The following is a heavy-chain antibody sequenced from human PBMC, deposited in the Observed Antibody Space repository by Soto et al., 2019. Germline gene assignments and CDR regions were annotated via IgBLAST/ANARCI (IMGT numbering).Heavy chain of an antibody. D-gene: IGHD2-2*01. J-gene: IGHJ5*02. CDR1: GFTFSSYV. V-gene: IGHV3-30-3*01. CDR2: ISYDGSNK. Sequence: GGSLRLSCAASGFTFSSYVMHWVRQAPGKGLEWVAVISYDGSNKYYADSVKGRFTISRDNSKNTLFLQMNSLRVEDTAVYYCARDPLPNAYCLSTFCYQLPWYDPWGQGTLVTVS. CDR3: ARDPLPNAYCLSTFCYQLPWYDP.